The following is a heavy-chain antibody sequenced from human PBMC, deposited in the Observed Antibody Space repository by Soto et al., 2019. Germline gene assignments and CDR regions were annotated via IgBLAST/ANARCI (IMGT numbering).Heavy chain of an antibody. Sequence: SETLSLTCAVSGGSNSSGGYYWSWIRQPPGKGLEWIGYIYYSGSTNYNPSLKSRVTISVDTSKNQFSLKLSSVTAADTAVYYCARAPRGNYGYPSYFDYWGQGTLVTVSS. CDR2: IYYSGST. CDR1: GGSNSSGGYY. CDR3: ARAPRGNYGYPSYFDY. V-gene: IGHV4-61*08. D-gene: IGHD3-10*01. J-gene: IGHJ4*02.